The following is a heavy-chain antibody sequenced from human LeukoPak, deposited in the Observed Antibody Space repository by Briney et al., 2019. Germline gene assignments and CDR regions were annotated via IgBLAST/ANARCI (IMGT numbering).Heavy chain of an antibody. D-gene: IGHD3-22*01. Sequence: PSETLSLTCAVYGGSFSGYYWSWIRQPPGKGLEWIGSIYHSGSTYYNPSLKSRVTISVDTSKSQFSLKLSSVTAADTAVYYCAGGTLGYYDSSGYIPNDAFDIWGQGTMVTVSS. CDR1: GGSFSGYY. V-gene: IGHV4-34*01. CDR3: AGGTLGYYDSSGYIPNDAFDI. CDR2: IYHSGST. J-gene: IGHJ3*02.